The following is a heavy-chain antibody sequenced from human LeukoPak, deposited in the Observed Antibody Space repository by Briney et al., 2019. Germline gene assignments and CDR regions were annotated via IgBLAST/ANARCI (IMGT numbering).Heavy chain of an antibody. CDR1: GGSISSYY. CDR2: IYYSGST. Sequence: PSETLSLTCIVSGGSISSYYWSWIREPPGKGLECMGYIYYSGSTNYNPSLKSRVTISVDTSKNQFSLKLSSVTAADTAVYYCATSRELRYFDWLFPYYYYYMDVWGKGTTVTVSS. D-gene: IGHD3-9*01. CDR3: ATSRELRYFDWLFPYYYYYMDV. J-gene: IGHJ6*03. V-gene: IGHV4-59*01.